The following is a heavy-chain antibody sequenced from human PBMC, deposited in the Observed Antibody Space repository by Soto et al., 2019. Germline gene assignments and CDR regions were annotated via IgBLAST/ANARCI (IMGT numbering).Heavy chain of an antibody. CDR3: AREASGSGYWFDY. D-gene: IGHD3-22*01. Sequence: SVKVSCKASGGTFSSYAISWVRQAPGQGLEWMGGIIPIFGTANYAQKFQGRVTITADESTSTAYMELSSLRSEDTAVYYCAREASGSGYWFDYWGQGTLVTVSS. J-gene: IGHJ4*02. V-gene: IGHV1-69*13. CDR2: IIPIFGTA. CDR1: GGTFSSYA.